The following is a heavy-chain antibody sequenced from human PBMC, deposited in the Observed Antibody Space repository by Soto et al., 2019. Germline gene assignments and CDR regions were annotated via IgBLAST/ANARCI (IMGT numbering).Heavy chain of an antibody. CDR2: IYHSGST. CDR1: GGSISSSNW. V-gene: IGHV4-4*02. J-gene: IGHJ4*02. D-gene: IGHD5-12*01. Sequence: PSETLSLTCAVSGGSISSSNWWSWVRQPPGKGLEWIGEIYHSGSTNYHPSLKSQVTISVDKSKNQXSLKLSSVTAAATAVYSCSFRGGGIYRDWGQGTLVTVSS. CDR3: SFRGGGIYRD.